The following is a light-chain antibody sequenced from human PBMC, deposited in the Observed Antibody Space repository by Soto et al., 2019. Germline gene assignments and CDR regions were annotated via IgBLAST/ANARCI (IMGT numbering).Light chain of an antibody. J-gene: IGLJ2*01. CDR2: EVS. V-gene: IGLV2-14*01. CDR3: SSYASTRIVV. Sequence: QSALTQPASVSGSPGQSITFSCTGTSSDVGGYNYVSWYQQHAGKAPKLMIYEVSNRPSGVSNRFSGSKSGNTASLTISGLQAEDEADYYCSSYASTRIVVFGGGTKVTVL. CDR1: SSDVGGYNY.